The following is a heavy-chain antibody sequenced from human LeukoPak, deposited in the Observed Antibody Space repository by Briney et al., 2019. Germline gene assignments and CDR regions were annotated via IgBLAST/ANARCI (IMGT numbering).Heavy chain of an antibody. CDR1: GGSFSGYY. Sequence: SETLSLTCAVYGGSFSGYYWSWIRQPPGKGLEWIGEINHSGSTNYNPSLKSRVTISVDTFKNQFSLKLSSVTAADTAVYYCARGRYSSSWYGGNYFDYWGQGTLVTVSS. J-gene: IGHJ4*02. V-gene: IGHV4-34*01. CDR2: INHSGST. CDR3: ARGRYSSSWYGGNYFDY. D-gene: IGHD6-13*01.